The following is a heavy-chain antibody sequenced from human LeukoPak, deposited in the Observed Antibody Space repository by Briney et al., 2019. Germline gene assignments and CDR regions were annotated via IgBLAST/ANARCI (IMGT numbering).Heavy chain of an antibody. J-gene: IGHJ4*02. CDR3: ARGGVVTRYFDY. CDR2: INSDGSTT. Sequence: GGSLRLSCAASGFTFSSYWMHWVRQAPGKGLVWVSRINSDGSTTSYADSVMGRFIISRDTSKNTLYLQMNSLRTEDTAVYYCARGGVVTRYFDYWGQGALVTVSS. D-gene: IGHD3-3*01. CDR1: GFTFSSYW. V-gene: IGHV3-74*01.